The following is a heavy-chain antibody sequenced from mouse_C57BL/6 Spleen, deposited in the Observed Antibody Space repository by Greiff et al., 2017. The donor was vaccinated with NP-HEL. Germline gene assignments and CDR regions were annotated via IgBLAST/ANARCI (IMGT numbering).Heavy chain of an antibody. Sequence: QVQLQQPGAELVRPGTSVKLSCKASGYTFTSYWMHWVKQRPGQGLEWIGVIDPSDSYTNYNQKFKGKATLTVDTSSSTAYMQLSSLTSEDSAVYYCARGGNYVGYWGQGTTLTVSS. CDR2: IDPSDSYT. J-gene: IGHJ2*01. V-gene: IGHV1-59*01. CDR1: GYTFTSYW. D-gene: IGHD2-14*01. CDR3: ARGGNYVGY.